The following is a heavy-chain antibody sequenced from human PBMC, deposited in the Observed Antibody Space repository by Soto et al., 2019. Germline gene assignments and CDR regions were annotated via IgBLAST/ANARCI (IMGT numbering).Heavy chain of an antibody. CDR3: ARDRNYYDSSGYLRIRYFDY. V-gene: IGHV1-2*04. CDR1: GYTFTGYY. CDR2: INPNSGGT. D-gene: IGHD3-22*01. J-gene: IGHJ4*02. Sequence: ASVKVSCKASGYTFTGYYMHWVRQAPGQGLEWMGWINPNSGGTNYAQKFQGWVTMTRDTSISTAYMELRRLRSDDTAVYYCARDRNYYDSSGYLRIRYFDYWGQGTLVTVSS.